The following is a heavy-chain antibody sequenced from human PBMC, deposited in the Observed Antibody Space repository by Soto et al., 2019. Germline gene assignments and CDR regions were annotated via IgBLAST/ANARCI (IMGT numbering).Heavy chain of an antibody. D-gene: IGHD2-21*01. CDR3: TTGLVKGRGAFDI. Sequence: EVQLVESGGGLVKPGGSLRLSCAASGFTFSNAWMNWVRQAPGKGLEWVGRIKSKTDGGTTDYAAPVKGRFTISRDDSKNTLYLQMNSLKTEDTAVYYCTTGLVKGRGAFDIWGQGTIVTVSS. CDR1: GFTFSNAW. CDR2: IKSKTDGGTT. J-gene: IGHJ3*02. V-gene: IGHV3-15*07.